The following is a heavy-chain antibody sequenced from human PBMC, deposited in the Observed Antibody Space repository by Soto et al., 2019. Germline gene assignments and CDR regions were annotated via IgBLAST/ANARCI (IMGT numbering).Heavy chain of an antibody. J-gene: IGHJ4*02. V-gene: IGHV4-59*01. D-gene: IGHD3-22*01. Sequence: QVQLQESGPGLVKPSETLSLTCTVSGGSISSYYWSWIRQPPGKGLEWIGYIYYSGSTNYNPSLKSRVTISVDTSKNQFSLKLSSVTAADTAVYYCASADSSGYPPGYWGQGTLVTVCS. CDR1: GGSISSYY. CDR2: IYYSGST. CDR3: ASADSSGYPPGY.